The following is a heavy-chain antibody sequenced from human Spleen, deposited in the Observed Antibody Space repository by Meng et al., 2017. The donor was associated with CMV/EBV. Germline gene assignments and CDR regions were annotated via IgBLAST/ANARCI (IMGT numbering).Heavy chain of an antibody. CDR3: ARAPIYSSGWYQGPYYFDY. CDR2: INHSGST. J-gene: IGHJ4*02. V-gene: IGHV4-34*01. Sequence: SFSGYYWSWIHQPPGKGLEWIGEINHSGSTNYNPSVKSRVTISIDTSKNQFSLKLTSATAADTAVYYCARAPIYSSGWYQGPYYFDYWGQGTLVTVSS. CDR1: SFSGYY. D-gene: IGHD6-19*01.